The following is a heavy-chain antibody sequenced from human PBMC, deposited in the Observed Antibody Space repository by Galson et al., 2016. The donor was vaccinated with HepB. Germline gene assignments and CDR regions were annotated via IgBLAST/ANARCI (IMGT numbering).Heavy chain of an antibody. CDR3: ARDGIPGPQDIGGRLPPPYYYGMDV. CDR1: GFTFSNYG. D-gene: IGHD6-6*01. J-gene: IGHJ6*02. Sequence: SLRLSCAASGFTFSNYGMHWVRQAPGKGLEWVALIWYDGSKKYYAESVKGRLTISRDNSKNTQDLQMNSLRAEDTAVYYRARDGIPGPQDIGGRLPPPYYYGMDVWGQGTAVTVSS. V-gene: IGHV3-33*01. CDR2: IWYDGSKK.